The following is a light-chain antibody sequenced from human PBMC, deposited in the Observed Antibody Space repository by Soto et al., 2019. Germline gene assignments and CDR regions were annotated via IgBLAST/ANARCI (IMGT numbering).Light chain of an antibody. V-gene: IGLV3-21*04. Sequence: SYELTQPPSVSVAPGMTARMPCGGNSIGSRSVHWYQQKPGQAPIMVISFDTDRPSGIPERFSGSNSGNTATLIISTVEAGDEADSYCQVWDSTGDQVVFGGGTKLTVL. J-gene: IGLJ2*01. CDR2: FDT. CDR1: SIGSRS. CDR3: QVWDSTGDQVV.